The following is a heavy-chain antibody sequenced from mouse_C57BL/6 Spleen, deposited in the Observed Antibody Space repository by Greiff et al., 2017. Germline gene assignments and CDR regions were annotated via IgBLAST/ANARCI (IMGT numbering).Heavy chain of an antibody. CDR2: ILPGSGST. J-gene: IGHJ2*01. Sequence: QVQLMESGAELMKPGASVKLSCKASGYTFTGYWIEWVQQRPGHGLEWIGEILPGSGSTNYTEKFKGRATFTADTSSNTASMKLSSLTTEDSAIYYCARGNQRDYFDYWGQGTTLTVSS. CDR3: ARGNQRDYFDY. V-gene: IGHV1-9*01. CDR1: GYTFTGYW.